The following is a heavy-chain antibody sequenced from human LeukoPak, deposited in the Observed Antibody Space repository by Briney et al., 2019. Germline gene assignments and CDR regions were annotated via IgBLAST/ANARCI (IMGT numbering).Heavy chain of an antibody. CDR2: ITGSGGST. J-gene: IGHJ4*02. CDR1: GFTFTSYA. D-gene: IGHD1-26*01. CDR3: AKRGAEVGATVAPGDY. V-gene: IGHV3-23*01. Sequence: GGSLRLSCAASGFTFTSYAMSWVRQAPGKVLDSVSAITGSGGSTYYADSVKGRFTISSDNSKNTLYLQMNSLRAEDTAVYYCAKRGAEVGATVAPGDYWGQGTLVTVSS.